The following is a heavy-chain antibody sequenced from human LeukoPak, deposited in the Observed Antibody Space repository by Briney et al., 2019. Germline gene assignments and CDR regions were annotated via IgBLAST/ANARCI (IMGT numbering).Heavy chain of an antibody. J-gene: IGHJ4*02. CDR2: ISSSGSTI. Sequence: GGSLRLSCAASGFTFSDYYMSWIRQAPGKGLEWVSYISSSGSTIYYADSVKGRFTISRDNAKNSLYLQMNSLRAEDTAVYYCASGYSTRWSHPPSLPTDYWGQGTLVTVSS. CDR1: GFTFSDYY. CDR3: ASGYSTRWSHPPSLPTDY. V-gene: IGHV3-11*01. D-gene: IGHD6-13*01.